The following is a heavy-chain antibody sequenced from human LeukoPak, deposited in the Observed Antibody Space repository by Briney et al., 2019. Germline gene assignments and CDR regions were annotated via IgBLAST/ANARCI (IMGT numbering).Heavy chain of an antibody. CDR1: GFTFSSYA. V-gene: IGHV3-23*01. CDR2: ISGSGGRT. J-gene: IGHJ6*03. CDR3: AKAPTSYYNYMDG. Sequence: PGGSLRLSCAASGFTFSSYAMSWVRQAPGKGMEWVSDISGSGGRTYYADSVKGRFTISRDTSKNTLYLQMNSLRAEDTAVYYCAKAPTSYYNYMDGWGKGTTVTVSS.